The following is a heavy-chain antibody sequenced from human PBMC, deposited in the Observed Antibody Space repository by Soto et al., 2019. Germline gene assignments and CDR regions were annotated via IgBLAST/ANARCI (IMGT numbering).Heavy chain of an antibody. J-gene: IGHJ4*02. D-gene: IGHD5-18*01. CDR1: GGSFSGYY. CDR3: ARVAPRGYLHGYFDY. Sequence: SETLSLTCAVYGGSFSGYYWSWIRQPPGKGLEWIGEINHSGSTNYNPSLKSRVTISVDTSKNQFSLKLSSVTAADTAVYYCARVAPRGYLHGYFDYWGQGTLVTVSS. V-gene: IGHV4-34*01. CDR2: INHSGST.